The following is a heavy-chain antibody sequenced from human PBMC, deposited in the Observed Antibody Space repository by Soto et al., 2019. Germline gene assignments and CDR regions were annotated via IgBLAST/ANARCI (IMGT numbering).Heavy chain of an antibody. CDR3: ARTFYDILTGFPYYFDY. Sequence: QVQLVQSGAEVKKPGASVKVSCKASGYTFTSYGISWVRQAPGQGLEWMGWISAYNGNTNYAQKLQGRVTMTTDTSTSTAYMGLRSLRSDDTAVYYCARTFYDILTGFPYYFDYWGQGTLVTVSS. D-gene: IGHD3-9*01. V-gene: IGHV1-18*01. CDR1: GYTFTSYG. J-gene: IGHJ4*02. CDR2: ISAYNGNT.